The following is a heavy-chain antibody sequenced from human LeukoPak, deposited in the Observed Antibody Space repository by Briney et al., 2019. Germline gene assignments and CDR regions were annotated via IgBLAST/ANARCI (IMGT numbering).Heavy chain of an antibody. CDR2: ISSSSSYI. CDR1: GFTFSSYS. D-gene: IGHD3-10*02. Sequence: PGGSLRLSCAASGFTFSSYSMNWVRQAPGKGLEWVSSISSSSSYIYYADSVKGRFTISRDNSKSTLYVQMNSLRAEDTAVYYCAKGALSYVLDYWGQGTLVTVSS. J-gene: IGHJ4*02. CDR3: AKGALSYVLDY. V-gene: IGHV3-21*01.